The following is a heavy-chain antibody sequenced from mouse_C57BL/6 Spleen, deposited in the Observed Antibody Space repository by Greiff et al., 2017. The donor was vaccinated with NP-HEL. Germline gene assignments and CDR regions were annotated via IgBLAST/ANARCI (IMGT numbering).Heavy chain of an antibody. Sequence: QVHVKQSGPGLVQPSQSLSITCTVSGFSLTSYGVHWVRQSPGKGLEWLGVIWSGGRTDYNAAFITRLSISKDNSNSQVFIKMNSLQADDTAIYYCARTGYYSNPYYAMDDWGQGTSVTVSS. J-gene: IGHJ4*01. D-gene: IGHD2-5*01. CDR3: ARTGYYSNPYYAMDD. CDR1: GFSLTSYG. CDR2: IWSGGRT. V-gene: IGHV2-2*01.